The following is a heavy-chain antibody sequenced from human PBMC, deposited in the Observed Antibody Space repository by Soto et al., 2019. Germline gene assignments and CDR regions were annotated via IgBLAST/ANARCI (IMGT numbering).Heavy chain of an antibody. Sequence: SETLSLTCAVYGGSFSGYYWSWIRQPPGKGLEWIGEINHSGSTNYNPSLKSRVTISVDTSKNQFSLKLSSVTAADTAVYYCARVPRYYFDYWGQGPLVTGSS. J-gene: IGHJ4*02. CDR3: ARVPRYYFDY. CDR1: GGSFSGYY. CDR2: INHSGST. V-gene: IGHV4-34*01.